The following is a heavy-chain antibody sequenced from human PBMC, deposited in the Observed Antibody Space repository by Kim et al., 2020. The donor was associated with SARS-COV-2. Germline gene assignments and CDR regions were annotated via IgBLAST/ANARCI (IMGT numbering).Heavy chain of an antibody. D-gene: IGHD1-26*01. CDR3: AKAFGSGSYLSYYFDY. J-gene: IGHJ4*01. V-gene: IGHV3-23*03. Sequence: GGSLRLSCAASGFTFSSYAMSWVRQAPGKGLEWVSVIYSGGSSTYYADSVKGRFTISRDNSKNTLYLQMNSLRAEDTAVYYCAKAFGSGSYLSYYFDYWG. CDR1: GFTFSSYA. CDR2: IYSGGSST.